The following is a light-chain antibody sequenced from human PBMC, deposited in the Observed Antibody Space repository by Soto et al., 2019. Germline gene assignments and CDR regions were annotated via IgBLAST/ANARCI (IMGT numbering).Light chain of an antibody. J-gene: IGKJ5*01. CDR1: QSVSSSY. V-gene: IGKV3D-20*02. Sequence: EIVMTQSPATLSLSPGEXATLSCRASQSVSSSYLAWYQQKPGQAPRLLIYGASSRATGIPDRFSGSGSGTDFTLTISRLEPEDFATYYCQQINAYPLTFGQGTRLEIK. CDR3: QQINAYPLT. CDR2: GAS.